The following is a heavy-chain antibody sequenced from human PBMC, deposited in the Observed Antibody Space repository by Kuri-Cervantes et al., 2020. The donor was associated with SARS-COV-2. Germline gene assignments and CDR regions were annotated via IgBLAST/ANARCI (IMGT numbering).Heavy chain of an antibody. CDR3: ARDLTGGDDAFDI. D-gene: IGHD7-27*01. Sequence: ESLKISCTVSGGSISSYYWSWIRQPPGEGLEWIGYIYYSGSTNYNPSLKSRVTISVDTSKNQFSLKLSSVTAADTAVYYCARDLTGGDDAFDIWGQGTMVTVSS. CDR1: GGSISSYY. CDR2: IYYSGST. J-gene: IGHJ3*02. V-gene: IGHV4-59*12.